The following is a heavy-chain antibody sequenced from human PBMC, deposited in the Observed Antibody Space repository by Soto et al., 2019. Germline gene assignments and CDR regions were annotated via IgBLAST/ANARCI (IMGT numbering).Heavy chain of an antibody. J-gene: IGHJ5*02. D-gene: IGHD6-19*01. CDR1: GFTFSIYS. V-gene: IGHV3-21*01. Sequence: EVQLVESGGGLVKPGGSLRLSCVASGFTFSIYSMNWVRQAPGKGLEWVSSISSSSSYIYFADAVRGRFTISRDNAKNSVYLQMNSLRAEDTAVYYCAREAEGIVVSRNFDLWGQGTLVTVSS. CDR3: AREAEGIVVSRNFDL. CDR2: ISSSSSYI.